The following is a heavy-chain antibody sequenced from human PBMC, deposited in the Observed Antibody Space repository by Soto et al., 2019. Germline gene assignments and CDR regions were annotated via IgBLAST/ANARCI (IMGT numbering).Heavy chain of an antibody. CDR1: GDTFSGYS. Sequence: SVKVSCKASGDTFSGYSISWVRQAPGQGLEWMGGIIPLFGTTNYAQRFQGRVTITADKSTSTAYMELSSLKSEDTAIYYCARDLGSGYDPGDYWGQGTLVTVSS. CDR3: ARDLGSGYDPGDY. CDR2: IIPLFGTT. D-gene: IGHD5-12*01. V-gene: IGHV1-69*06. J-gene: IGHJ4*02.